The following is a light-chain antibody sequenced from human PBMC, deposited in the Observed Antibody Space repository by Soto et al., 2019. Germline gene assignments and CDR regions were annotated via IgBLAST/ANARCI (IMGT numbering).Light chain of an antibody. CDR3: QQYYDYPLT. V-gene: IGKV1-8*01. CDR1: QGISSS. CDR2: GAS. J-gene: IGKJ3*01. Sequence: AIRMTQSPSSFSASTGDRVTITCRASQGISSSLAWYQQKPGKAPKLLIFGASTLQSGVPSRFSGSGSGTDFTLTISCLQSEDFANYFCQQYYDYPLTFGPGTKVDIK.